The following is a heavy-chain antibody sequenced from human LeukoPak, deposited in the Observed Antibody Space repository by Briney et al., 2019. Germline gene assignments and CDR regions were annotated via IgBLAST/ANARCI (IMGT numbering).Heavy chain of an antibody. V-gene: IGHV3-7*03. CDR3: ASLDTAMVTWRDN. D-gene: IGHD5-18*01. Sequence: GGSLRLSCEASGFIFSSQWVSWVRQAPGKGLEWVANIKRDGSETYYVNSVKGRFTISRDNAKNSLFLQMNSLRVEDTAVYYCASLDTAMVTWRDNWGQGTLVTVSS. CDR2: IKRDGSET. J-gene: IGHJ4*02. CDR1: GFIFSSQW.